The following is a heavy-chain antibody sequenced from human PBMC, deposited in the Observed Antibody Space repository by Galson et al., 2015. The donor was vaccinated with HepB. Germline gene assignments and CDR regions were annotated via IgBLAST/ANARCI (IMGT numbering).Heavy chain of an antibody. J-gene: IGHJ6*03. Sequence: PALVKPPQTLTLTCTFSGFSLTTSGVSVGWIRQPPGHALEWLALISWDADKRNSASLNTRLKITKDTSKNQVVLTMAIMDPVDTGTYYCVYNSPGQSLAPNKYQYYYMDVWGKGTTVTVSS. CDR1: GFSLTTSGVS. CDR2: ISWDADK. V-gene: IGHV2-5*04. CDR3: VYNSPGQSLAPNKYQYYYMDV. D-gene: IGHD6-19*01.